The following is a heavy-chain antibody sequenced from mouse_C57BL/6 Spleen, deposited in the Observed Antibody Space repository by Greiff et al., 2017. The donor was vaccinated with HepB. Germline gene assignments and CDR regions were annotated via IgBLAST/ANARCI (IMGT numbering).Heavy chain of an antibody. CDR3: ASGGYGNYLDY. D-gene: IGHD2-1*01. Sequence: QVQLKQSGPELVKPGASVKISCKASGYAFSSSWMNWVKQRPGKGLEWIGRIYPGDGDTNYNGKFKGKATLTADKSSSTAYMQLSSLTSEDSAVYCCASGGYGNYLDYWGQGTTLTVSS. CDR2: IYPGDGDT. J-gene: IGHJ2*01. CDR1: GYAFSSSW. V-gene: IGHV1-82*01.